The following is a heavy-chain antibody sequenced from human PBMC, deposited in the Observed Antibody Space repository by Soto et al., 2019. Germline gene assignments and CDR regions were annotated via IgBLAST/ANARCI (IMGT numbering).Heavy chain of an antibody. Sequence: GGSQRLSYASSGLDIDCYVMSLIRQKQGKGLEWVSGINWNGGSTGYADSVKGRFTISRDNAKNSLYLQMNSLRAEDTALYYCARLYSSGWYGSGRYWGQGTLVTVSS. CDR3: ARLYSSGWYGSGRY. CDR2: INWNGGST. CDR1: GLDIDCYV. V-gene: IGHV3-20*03. J-gene: IGHJ4*02. D-gene: IGHD6-19*01.